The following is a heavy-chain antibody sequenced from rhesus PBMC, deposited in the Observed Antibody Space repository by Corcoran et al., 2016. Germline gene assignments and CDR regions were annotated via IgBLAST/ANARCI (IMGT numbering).Heavy chain of an antibody. D-gene: IGHD2-15*01. Sequence: QVQLQESGPAVVKPSETMSLTCAVSGGSISHYYWWSWLRPSPGKGLEWFGGIYGIGGTTEYNPFLKSRVSISMDTSKHQLSLKVTSVTAADTAVYYCASTDCSNSDCSSGDYWGQGVLVTVSS. J-gene: IGHJ4*01. CDR2: IYGIGGTT. V-gene: IGHV4-93*02. CDR1: GGSISHYYW. CDR3: ASTDCSNSDCSSGDY.